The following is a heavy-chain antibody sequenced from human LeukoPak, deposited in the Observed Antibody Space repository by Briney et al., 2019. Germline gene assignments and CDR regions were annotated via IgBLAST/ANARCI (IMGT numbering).Heavy chain of an antibody. Sequence: ASVKVSCKASGYTFTSYYMHWVRQAPGQGLEWMGIINPSGGSTSYAQKFQGRVTMTRDTSTSTVYMELSSLRSEDTAVYYCARGPVRGYCSSTSCYTGGWFDPWGQGTLVTVSS. CDR2: INPSGGST. CDR1: GYTFTSYY. V-gene: IGHV1-46*01. D-gene: IGHD2-2*02. J-gene: IGHJ5*02. CDR3: ARGPVRGYCSSTSCYTGGWFDP.